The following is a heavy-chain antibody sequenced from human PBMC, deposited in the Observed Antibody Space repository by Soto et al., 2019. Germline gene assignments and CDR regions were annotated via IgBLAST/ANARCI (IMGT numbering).Heavy chain of an antibody. CDR2: IWYHGIDK. V-gene: IGHV3-33*01. CDR1: GFTFSRQA. J-gene: IGHJ4*02. D-gene: IGHD2-15*01. CDR3: ATGFLGSGTGGNCPLDY. Sequence: QVQLVESGGGVVQPERSLRLSCAASGFTFSRQAMHWVRQAPGRGLEWVAVIWYHGIDKYYADSVKGRFTISRDNSKNTVYLQINRLRGEDTAVYYCATGFLGSGTGGNCPLDYWGQGTLVSVSS.